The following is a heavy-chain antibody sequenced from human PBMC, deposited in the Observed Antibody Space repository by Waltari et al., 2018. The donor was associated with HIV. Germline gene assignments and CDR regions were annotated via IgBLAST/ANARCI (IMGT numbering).Heavy chain of an antibody. V-gene: IGHV3-23*01. CDR3: VKEHQYSHSWYSYYGMDV. Sequence: EVQVLESGGALVQPGGSLRLSCAASGFTFSNYGMSWVRQAPGKGVEWVSTISGSGGSTYYADSVKGRFTVSRDNSKNTLYLQMNSLRAEDTAVYFCVKEHQYSHSWYSYYGMDVGGQGTTVTVSS. J-gene: IGHJ6*02. CDR2: ISGSGGST. CDR1: GFTFSNYG. D-gene: IGHD6-13*01.